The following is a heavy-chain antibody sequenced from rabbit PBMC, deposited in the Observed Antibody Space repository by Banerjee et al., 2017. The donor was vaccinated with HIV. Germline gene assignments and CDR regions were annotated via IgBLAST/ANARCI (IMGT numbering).Heavy chain of an antibody. J-gene: IGHJ4*01. Sequence: QLKETGGGLVQPGGSLTLSCKASGFDFSSYYMNWVRQAPGKGLEWIGRIYAGKGSSDYANWVNGRFTISSDSAQNTVDLQMNSLTAADTATYFCARIDSDWDGGINLWGPGTLVTVS. CDR2: IYAGKGSS. D-gene: IGHD4-1*01. V-gene: IGHV1S7*01. CDR3: ARIDSDWDGGINL. CDR1: GFDFSSYY.